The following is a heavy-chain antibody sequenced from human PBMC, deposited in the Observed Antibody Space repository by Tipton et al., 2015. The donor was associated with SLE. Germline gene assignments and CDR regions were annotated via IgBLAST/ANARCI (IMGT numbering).Heavy chain of an antibody. Sequence: SLRLSCAASGFIFSSYAMSWVRQAPGKGLEWVANIKQDGREKYYVDSVKGRFTISRDNAKNSIYLQMNNLRAEDTAVYYCGRADYYDSRNYRREEYWGQGTLVTVSS. CDR3: GRADYYDSRNYRREEY. CDR2: IKQDGREK. J-gene: IGHJ4*02. D-gene: IGHD3-22*01. CDR1: GFIFSSYA. V-gene: IGHV3-7*03.